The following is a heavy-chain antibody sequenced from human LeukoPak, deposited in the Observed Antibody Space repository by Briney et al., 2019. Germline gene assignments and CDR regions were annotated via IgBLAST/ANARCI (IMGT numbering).Heavy chain of an antibody. CDR2: INSDSGGT. CDR1: GYTFTGYY. D-gene: IGHD4-17*01. CDR3: ARDTITVTTPHFDY. J-gene: IGHJ4*02. V-gene: IGHV1-2*02. Sequence: ASVKVSCKASGYTFTGYYIDWVRQAPGQGLERMGWINSDSGGTNYAQKFQGRVTMTRDTSTSTAYMELSSLRSDDTAFYYCARDTITVTTPHFDYWGQGTLVTVPS.